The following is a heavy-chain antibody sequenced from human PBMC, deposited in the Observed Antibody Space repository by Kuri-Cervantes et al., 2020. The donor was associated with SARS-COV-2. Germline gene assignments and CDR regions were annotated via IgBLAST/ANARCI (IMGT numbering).Heavy chain of an antibody. J-gene: IGHJ4*02. CDR2: ISSSGSTI. CDR1: GFTFSDYY. D-gene: IGHD3-22*01. V-gene: IGHV3-11*04. CDR3: ARAGDITMIVEYYFDY. Sequence: GESLKISCAASGFTFSDYYMSWIRQAPGKGLEWVSYISSSGSTIYYADSVKGRFTISRDNAKNSLYLQMNGLRAEDTAVYYCARAGDITMIVEYYFDYWGQGTLVTVSS.